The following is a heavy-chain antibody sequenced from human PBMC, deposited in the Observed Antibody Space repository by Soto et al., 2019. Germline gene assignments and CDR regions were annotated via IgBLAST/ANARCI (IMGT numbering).Heavy chain of an antibody. D-gene: IGHD4-17*01. J-gene: IGHJ4*02. CDR3: ARSTNDYGERH. V-gene: IGHV1-8*01. Sequence: QVQLVQSGAEVKKPGASVKVSCKASGYTFTSYDINFVRQATGQGLEWMGWMNPNSGKTGYPQKFQGRVTMTRNTYIRTAYMELSSIRSNDTSVYYCARSTNDYGERHWGQGTLVTVSS. CDR2: MNPNSGKT. CDR1: GYTFTSYD.